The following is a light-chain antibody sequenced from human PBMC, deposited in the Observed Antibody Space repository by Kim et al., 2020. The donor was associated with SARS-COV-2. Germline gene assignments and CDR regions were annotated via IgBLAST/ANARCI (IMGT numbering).Light chain of an antibody. V-gene: IGLV3-1*01. CDR1: KLGEKY. J-gene: IGLJ3*02. Sequence: SYELTQPPSVSVSPGQTATITCSGDKLGEKYAAWYQQKPGQSPVLVIYQDTKRPSGIPERFSGSNSGNTATLTISGTQAMDEADYYCQAWDTTTAVFGGVTQLTVL. CDR3: QAWDTTTAV. CDR2: QDT.